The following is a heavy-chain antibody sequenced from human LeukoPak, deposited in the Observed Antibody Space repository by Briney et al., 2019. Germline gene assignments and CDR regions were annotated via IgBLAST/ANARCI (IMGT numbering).Heavy chain of an antibody. CDR1: GFPFSRYS. J-gene: IGHJ4*02. CDR2: ITSSSGYI. V-gene: IGHV3-21*01. Sequence: GGSLRISCAASGFPFSRYSMNWVRQAPGKGLEWVSSITSSSGYIHYADSVKGRFTISRDNAKNSLYLQMNSLRAEDTAVYYCAREVTSSSSFDSWGQGTLVTASS. CDR3: AREVTSSSSFDS. D-gene: IGHD6-6*01.